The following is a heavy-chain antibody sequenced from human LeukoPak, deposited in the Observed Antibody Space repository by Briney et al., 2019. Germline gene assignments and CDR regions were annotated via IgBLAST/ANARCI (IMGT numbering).Heavy chain of an antibody. CDR3: ARETVIIMEVVVVVGFDI. CDR1: GDSMNSDSYF. D-gene: IGHD2-21*01. CDR2: IYSSGTT. V-gene: IGHV4-61*02. J-gene: IGHJ3*02. Sequence: PSQTLSLTCTVSGDSMNSDSYFWTWIRQPAGKELEWIGRIYSSGTTTYNASLKSRVTMSVDTSKNQFSLEMRSVTAADTAVYYCARETVIIMEVVVVVGFDIWGLGTLVTVSS.